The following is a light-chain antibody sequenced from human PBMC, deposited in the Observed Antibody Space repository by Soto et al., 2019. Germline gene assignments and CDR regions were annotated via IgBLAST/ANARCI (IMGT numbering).Light chain of an antibody. CDR2: GAS. V-gene: IGKV3-15*01. CDR3: QQYSDWLT. Sequence: IVMTQSPATLSVSPGERATLSCRASQSVGTNLAWYQQNPGQAPRLLIFGASTRATGIPARFSGSGSGTDFNLTISSLQSEDFAFYYCQQYSDWLTFGGGTKVEIK. CDR1: QSVGTN. J-gene: IGKJ4*01.